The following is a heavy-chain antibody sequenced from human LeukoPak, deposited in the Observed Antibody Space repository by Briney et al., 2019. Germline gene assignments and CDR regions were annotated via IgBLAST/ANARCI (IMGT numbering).Heavy chain of an antibody. CDR3: ARDLSSSYYYVFDY. Sequence: ASVKVSCKASGYTFTSFGISWVRQAPGQGLEWMGWISAYNGNTIYAQMLQGRVTMTTDTSTSTAYMELRSLRSDDTAVYYCARDLSSSYYYVFDYWGQGTLVTVSS. CDR2: ISAYNGNT. CDR1: GYTFTSFG. D-gene: IGHD3-22*01. J-gene: IGHJ4*02. V-gene: IGHV1-18*01.